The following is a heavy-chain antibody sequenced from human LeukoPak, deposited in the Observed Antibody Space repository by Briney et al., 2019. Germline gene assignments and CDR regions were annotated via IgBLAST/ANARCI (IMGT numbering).Heavy chain of an antibody. CDR2: ISGSGGST. J-gene: IGHJ4*02. CDR1: GFTFSSYA. V-gene: IGHV3-23*01. CDR3: APMVRGVITPYFDY. D-gene: IGHD3-10*01. Sequence: GGSLRLSCAASGFTFSSYAMSWVRQAPGKGLEWVSAISGSGGSTYYADSVKGRFTISRDNSKNTLYLQMNSLRAEDTAVYYCAPMVRGVITPYFDYWGQGTLVTVSS.